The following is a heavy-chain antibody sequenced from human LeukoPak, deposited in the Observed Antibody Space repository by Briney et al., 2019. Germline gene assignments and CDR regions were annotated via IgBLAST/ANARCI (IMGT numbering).Heavy chain of an antibody. D-gene: IGHD3-22*01. V-gene: IGHV3-23*01. Sequence: PGGSLRLSCAGSGFTFSSYAMSWVRQAPGKGLKWVSGMSASNGNTYHADSVNGRFTISSDNSKGTLYLQMNSLRVEDTAVYYCAKGSSDSWYSALEYWGQGTLVTVSS. CDR3: AKGSSDSWYSALEY. CDR1: GFTFSSYA. CDR2: MSASNGNT. J-gene: IGHJ4*02.